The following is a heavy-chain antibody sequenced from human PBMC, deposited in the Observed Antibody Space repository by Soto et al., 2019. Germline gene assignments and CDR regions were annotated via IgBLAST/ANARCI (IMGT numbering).Heavy chain of an antibody. CDR2: ISDTGSSH. CDR1: GFTFSSYG. J-gene: IGHJ4*02. CDR3: AKDRGGDCPDNSCYFGADY. D-gene: IGHD2-2*01. V-gene: IGHV3-30*18. Sequence: PGGSLRLSCVGSGFTFSSYGMHWVRQAPDKGLECVAVISDTGSSHYYAASVEGRFTISRENSKNTLSLHMDRLRVEDTAVYYCAKDRGGDCPDNSCYFGADYWGQGTPVTVS.